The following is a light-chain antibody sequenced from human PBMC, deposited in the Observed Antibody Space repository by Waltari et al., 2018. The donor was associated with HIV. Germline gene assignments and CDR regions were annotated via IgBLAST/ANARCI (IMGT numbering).Light chain of an antibody. Sequence: IVMTQTPLSLSVTPGQPASISCKSSESLLHSDGKTYLFCYLQKAGQPPQLLIFDVSTRFSGVPDRFSGSGSGTDFTLGISRVEAGDVGIYCCMQSMKLPLTFGQGTRLDIK. V-gene: IGKV2D-29*01. CDR2: DVS. J-gene: IGKJ5*01. CDR3: MQSMKLPLT. CDR1: ESLLHSDGKTY.